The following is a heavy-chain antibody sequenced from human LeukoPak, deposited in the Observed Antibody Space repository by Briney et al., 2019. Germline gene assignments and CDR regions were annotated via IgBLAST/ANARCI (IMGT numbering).Heavy chain of an antibody. CDR3: AKGRERWLQTHYFDY. Sequence: PGGSLRLSCAASGFTFSSYAMSWVRQAPGRGLEWVSTISGSGGSTYYADSVKGRFTISRDNSKNTLYLQMNSLRAEDTAVYYCAKGRERWLQTHYFDYWGQGTLVTVSS. D-gene: IGHD5-24*01. CDR2: ISGSGGST. V-gene: IGHV3-23*01. J-gene: IGHJ4*02. CDR1: GFTFSSYA.